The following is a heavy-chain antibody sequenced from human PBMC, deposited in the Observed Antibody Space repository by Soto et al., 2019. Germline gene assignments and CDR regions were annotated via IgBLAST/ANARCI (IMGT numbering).Heavy chain of an antibody. CDR1: GFTFSSYW. CDR3: ARVNPVGDDFWSGHIDY. CDR2: IKQDGSEK. Sequence: GGSLRLSCAASGFTFSSYWMSWVRQAPGKGLEWVANIKQDGSEKYYVDSVKGQFTISRDNAKNSLYLQMNSLRAEDTAVYYCARVNPVGDDFWSGHIDYWGQGTLVTVSS. V-gene: IGHV3-7*03. J-gene: IGHJ4*02. D-gene: IGHD3-3*01.